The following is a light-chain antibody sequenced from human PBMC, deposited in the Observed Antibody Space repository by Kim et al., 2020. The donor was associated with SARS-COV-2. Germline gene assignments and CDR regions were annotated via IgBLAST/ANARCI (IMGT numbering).Light chain of an antibody. Sequence: SVSPGQTASITCAGDKLGDKYVGWYQQKPGQAPVLVSDQDSKRPSGIPVRFSGSNSGNTATLTISATQAMDEADYYCQAWDVSTGVFGGGTQLTVL. J-gene: IGLJ2*01. CDR3: QAWDVSTGV. CDR1: KLGDKY. V-gene: IGLV3-1*01. CDR2: QDS.